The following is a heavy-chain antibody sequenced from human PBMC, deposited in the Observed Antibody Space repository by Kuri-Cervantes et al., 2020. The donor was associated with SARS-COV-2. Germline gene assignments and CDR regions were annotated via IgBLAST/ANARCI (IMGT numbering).Heavy chain of an antibody. CDR2: IYYSGST. CDR3: ARDLFGAGNAFDI. V-gene: IGHV4-59*01. D-gene: IGHD3-16*01. J-gene: IGHJ3*02. CDR1: GGSFSGYY. Sequence: SETLSLTCAVYGGSFSGYYWSWIRQPPGKGLEWIGYIYYSGSTNYNPSLKSRVTISVDTSKNQFSLKLSSATAADTAVYYCARDLFGAGNAFDIWGQGTMVTVSS.